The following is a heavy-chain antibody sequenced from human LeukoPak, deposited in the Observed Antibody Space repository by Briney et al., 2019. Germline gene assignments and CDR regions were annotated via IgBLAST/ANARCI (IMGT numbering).Heavy chain of an antibody. Sequence: ASVKVSCKASGYTFTNYDIFWVRQAPGQGLEGMGWISAYSGNTNYAQKLQGRVTMTTETSTSTAYMELESLRSDDTAVYYCAISQGSYYDTSGYLGGDYWGQGTLVTVSS. J-gene: IGHJ4*02. CDR2: ISAYSGNT. CDR1: GYTFTNYD. V-gene: IGHV1-18*01. D-gene: IGHD3-22*01. CDR3: AISQGSYYDTSGYLGGDY.